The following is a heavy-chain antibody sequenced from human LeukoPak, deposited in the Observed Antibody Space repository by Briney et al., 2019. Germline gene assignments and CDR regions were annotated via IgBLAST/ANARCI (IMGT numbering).Heavy chain of an antibody. V-gene: IGHV4-30-2*01. CDR2: IYHSGST. Sequence: PSETLSLTCTVSGGSISSGGYYWSWIRQPPGKGLEWIGYIYHSGSTYYNPSLKSRVTISVDRSKNQFSLKLSSVTAADTAVYYCARALAVAGTVRDFDYWGQGTLVTVSS. J-gene: IGHJ4*02. CDR1: GGSISSGGYY. CDR3: ARALAVAGTVRDFDY. D-gene: IGHD6-19*01.